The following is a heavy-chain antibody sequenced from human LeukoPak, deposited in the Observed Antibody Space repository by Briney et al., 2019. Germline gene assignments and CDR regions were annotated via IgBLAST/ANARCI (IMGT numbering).Heavy chain of an antibody. V-gene: IGHV4-39*07. D-gene: IGHD5-18*01. J-gene: IGHJ4*02. CDR2: IYYSGST. CDR1: GGSISSSSYH. Sequence: PSETLSLTCTVSGGSISSSSYHWGWIRQPPGKGLEWIGSIYYSGSTYYNPSLQSRVTISIDTSKNQFSLKLSSVTAADTAVYYCARVEGYSYLWWGQGTLVTVSS. CDR3: ARVEGYSYLW.